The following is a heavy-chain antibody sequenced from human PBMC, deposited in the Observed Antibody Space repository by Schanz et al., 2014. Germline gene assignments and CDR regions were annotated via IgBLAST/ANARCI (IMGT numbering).Heavy chain of an antibody. V-gene: IGHV1-46*01. J-gene: IGHJ5*02. Sequence: QVQVEQSGPEVKKPGASVTVSCQASGYTFSFTSYNVHWVRQAPGQGLEWMGRIVPIAGITNYAQRFQGRVTITADKSSDTAYMELSSLRSEDTAVYYYAREVGLYDRGWFDPWGQGTLVTVSS. D-gene: IGHD3-22*01. CDR3: AREVGLYDRGWFDP. CDR1: GYTFSFTSYN. CDR2: IVPIAGIT.